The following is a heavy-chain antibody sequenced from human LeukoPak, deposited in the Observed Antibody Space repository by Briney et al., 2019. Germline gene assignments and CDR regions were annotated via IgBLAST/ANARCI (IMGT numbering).Heavy chain of an antibody. Sequence: GGSLRLSCAASGFTFSSYAMSWVRQAPGKGLEWVSAISGSGGSTYYADSVKGRFTTSRDNSKNTLYLQMNSLRAEDTAVYYCAKDPRNIAVAGIFDYWGQGTLVTVSS. V-gene: IGHV3-23*01. D-gene: IGHD6-19*01. CDR2: ISGSGGST. CDR3: AKDPRNIAVAGIFDY. CDR1: GFTFSSYA. J-gene: IGHJ4*02.